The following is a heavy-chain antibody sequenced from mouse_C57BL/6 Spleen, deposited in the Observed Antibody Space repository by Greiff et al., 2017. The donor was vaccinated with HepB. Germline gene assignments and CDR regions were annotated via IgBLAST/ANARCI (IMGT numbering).Heavy chain of an antibody. Sequence: VQVVESGPGLVQPSQSLSITCTVSGFSLTSYGVHWVRQSPGKGLEWLGVIWSGGSTDYNAAFISRLSISKDNSKSQVFFKMNSLQADDTAIYYCARKDYGSSYDAMDYWGQGTSVTVSS. V-gene: IGHV2-2*01. D-gene: IGHD1-1*01. CDR1: GFSLTSYG. CDR2: IWSGGST. CDR3: ARKDYGSSYDAMDY. J-gene: IGHJ4*01.